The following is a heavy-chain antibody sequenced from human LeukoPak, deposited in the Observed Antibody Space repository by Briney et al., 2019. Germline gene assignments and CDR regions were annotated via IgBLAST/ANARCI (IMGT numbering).Heavy chain of an antibody. D-gene: IGHD3-22*01. CDR1: GGSINRYY. CDR2: IYYSGST. V-gene: IGHV4-59*01. CDR3: ASRHYYDSSVVYD. Sequence: SETLSLTRTVSGGSINRYYWSWVRQPPGKGLEWIGYIYYSGSTNYNPSLKSRVTTSVDTSKNQFSLKLSSVISSYTAVYYGASRHYYDSSVVYDWGQGTLVSVSS. J-gene: IGHJ4*02.